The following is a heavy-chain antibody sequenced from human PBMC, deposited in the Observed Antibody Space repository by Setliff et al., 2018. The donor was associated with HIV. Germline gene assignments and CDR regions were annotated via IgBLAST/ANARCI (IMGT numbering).Heavy chain of an antibody. CDR3: ARHKDSDYVWGSYRPDGFDI. CDR2: IYRSGST. V-gene: IGHV4-39*01. D-gene: IGHD3-16*02. J-gene: IGHJ3*02. CDR1: GGSSSSSSFY. Sequence: SETLSLTCTVSGGSSSSSSFYWGWIRQPPGKGLEWIGNIYRSGSTYYNPSLRSRVTISVDTSKSQFYLNLNSVTDADTALYYCARHKDSDYVWGSYRPDGFDIWGQGTTVTVSS.